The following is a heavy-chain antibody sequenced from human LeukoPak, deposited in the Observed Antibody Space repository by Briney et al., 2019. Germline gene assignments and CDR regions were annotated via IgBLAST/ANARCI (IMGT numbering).Heavy chain of an antibody. CDR3: ARDGAPYCGGDCYSEAAFDI. D-gene: IGHD2-21*02. CDR1: GYSISSGYY. CDR2: IYHSGST. Sequence: SETLSLTCTVSGYSISSGYYWGWIRQPPGKGLEWIGSIYHSGSTNYNPSLKSRVTISVDTSKNQFSLKLSSVTAADTAVYYCARDGAPYCGGDCYSEAAFDIWGQGTMVTVSS. V-gene: IGHV4-38-2*02. J-gene: IGHJ3*02.